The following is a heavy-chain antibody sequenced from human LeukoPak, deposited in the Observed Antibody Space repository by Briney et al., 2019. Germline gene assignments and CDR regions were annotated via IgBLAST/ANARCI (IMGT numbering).Heavy chain of an antibody. Sequence: KSGGSLRLSCTASGFTFGDFAVSWFRQAPGKGLEWVGFIRSLAYGETTEYAASVKGRFTISRDDSESIAYLQMNSLKTDDTGVYYCTRDRDRDTVTSPPFDYWGQGTLVTVSS. V-gene: IGHV3-49*05. D-gene: IGHD4-17*01. J-gene: IGHJ4*02. CDR1: GFTFGDFA. CDR3: TRDRDRDTVTSPPFDY. CDR2: IRSLAYGETT.